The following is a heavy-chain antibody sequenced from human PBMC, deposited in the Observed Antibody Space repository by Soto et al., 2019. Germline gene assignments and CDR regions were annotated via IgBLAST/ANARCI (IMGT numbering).Heavy chain of an antibody. J-gene: IGHJ6*02. CDR3: ARDPVAVSAARGPPYGMDV. Sequence: GGSLRLSCAASGFIFSTYSMHWVRQAPGKGLEWVAVIAYDGSDKYYADSVKGRFTISRDNSKNILYLQMNSLRDEDTAVYHCARDPVAVSAARGPPYGMDVWGQGTTVTVSS. V-gene: IGHV3-30*03. CDR2: IAYDGSDK. D-gene: IGHD2-2*01. CDR1: GFIFSTYS.